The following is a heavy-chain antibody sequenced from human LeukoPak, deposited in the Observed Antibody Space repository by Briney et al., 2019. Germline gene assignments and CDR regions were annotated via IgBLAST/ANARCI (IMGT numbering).Heavy chain of an antibody. D-gene: IGHD6-19*01. CDR2: IYYSGST. CDR3: ASDDLTSGWSFDD. Sequence: SETLSLTCTVSGGSISSYYWSWIRQPPGKGLEWIGYIYYSGSTYYNPSLKSRVTISVDTSKNQFSLKLSSVTAADTAVYYCASDDLTSGWSFDDWGQGTLVTVSS. V-gene: IGHV4-59*12. CDR1: GGSISSYY. J-gene: IGHJ4*02.